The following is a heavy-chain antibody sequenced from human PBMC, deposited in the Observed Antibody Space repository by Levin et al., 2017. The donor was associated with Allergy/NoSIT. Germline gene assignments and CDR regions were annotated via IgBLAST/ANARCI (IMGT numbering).Heavy chain of an antibody. D-gene: IGHD6-19*01. CDR2: VYYSGTT. CDR3: ARGTPMRHSSGWIANWFDP. V-gene: IGHV4-59*11. CDR1: GGPISGHY. J-gene: IGHJ5*02. Sequence: SETLSLTCAVSGGPISGHYWSWIRQFPGKGLEWIGYVYYSGTTNCNPSLKSRVTISVDTSKNQFSLRLNSVTPADTAVYYCARGTPMRHSSGWIANWFDPWGQGTLVTVSS.